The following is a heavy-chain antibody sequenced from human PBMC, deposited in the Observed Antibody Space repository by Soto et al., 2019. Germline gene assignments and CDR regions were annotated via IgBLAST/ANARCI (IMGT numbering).Heavy chain of an antibody. D-gene: IGHD2-2*01. CDR3: ARGHLSTSFDY. CDR2: IYYSGST. CDR1: GGSISSYY. Sequence: TSETLSLTCTVSGGSISSYYWSWIRQPPGKGLEWIGYIYYSGSTNYNPSLKSRVTISVDTSKNQFSLKLSSVTAADTAVYYCARGHLSTSFDYWGQGTLVTVSS. V-gene: IGHV4-59*01. J-gene: IGHJ4*02.